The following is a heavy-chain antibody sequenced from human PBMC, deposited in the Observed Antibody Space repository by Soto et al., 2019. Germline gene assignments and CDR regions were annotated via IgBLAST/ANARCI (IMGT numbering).Heavy chain of an antibody. CDR1: GFTFSSYG. D-gene: IGHD6-13*01. CDR3: ARVGSEYEAARTITYYYYYGMDV. V-gene: IGHV3-33*01. CDR2: IWYDGSNK. J-gene: IGHJ6*02. Sequence: GGSLRLSCAASGFTFSSYGMHWVRQAPGKGLEWVAVIWYDGSNKYYADSVKGRFTISRDNSKNTLYLQMNSLRAEDTAVYYCARVGSEYEAARTITYYYYYGMDVWGQGTTVTVSS.